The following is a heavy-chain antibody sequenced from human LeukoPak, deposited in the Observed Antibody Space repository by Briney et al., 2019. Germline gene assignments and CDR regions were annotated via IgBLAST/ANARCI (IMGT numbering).Heavy chain of an antibody. Sequence: GGSLRLSCAASGFTFSSYGMHWVRQAPGKGLEWVAVISYDVGKKYYADSVKGRFTISRDNSKNTLYLQMNSLRAEDTAVYYCAKDHANFDYWGQGTLVTVSS. J-gene: IGHJ4*02. CDR2: ISYDVGKK. V-gene: IGHV3-30*18. CDR3: AKDHANFDY. CDR1: GFTFSSYG.